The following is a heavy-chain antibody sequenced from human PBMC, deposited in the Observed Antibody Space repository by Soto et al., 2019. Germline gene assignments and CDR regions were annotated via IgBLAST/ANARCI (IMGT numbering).Heavy chain of an antibody. Sequence: GSLRLSCAASGFTFSSYGMHWVRQAPGKGLEWVAVISYDGSNKYYADSVKGRFTISRDNSKNTLYLQMNSLRAEDTAVYYCAKDRSGRGWLQLSKGLRSDAFDIWGQGTMVTVSS. V-gene: IGHV3-30*18. CDR3: AKDRSGRGWLQLSKGLRSDAFDI. CDR1: GFTFSSYG. J-gene: IGHJ3*02. D-gene: IGHD5-12*01. CDR2: ISYDGSNK.